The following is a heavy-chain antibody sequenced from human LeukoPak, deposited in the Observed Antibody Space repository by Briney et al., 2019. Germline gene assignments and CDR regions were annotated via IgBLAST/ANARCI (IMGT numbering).Heavy chain of an antibody. V-gene: IGHV1-2*06. CDR2: INPNSGGT. Sequence: GASVKVSCKASGYTFTDYYMHWVRQAPGQGLEWMGRINPNSGGTDYAQNFQGRVTMTRDTSISTAYMELSRLRSDDTAVYYCARGYCSGGTCYLVENWLDPWGQGTLVTVSS. J-gene: IGHJ5*02. CDR1: GYTFTDYY. CDR3: ARGYCSGGTCYLVENWLDP. D-gene: IGHD2-15*01.